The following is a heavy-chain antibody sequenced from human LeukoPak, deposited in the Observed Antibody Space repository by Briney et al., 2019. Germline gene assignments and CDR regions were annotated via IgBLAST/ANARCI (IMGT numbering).Heavy chain of an antibody. CDR3: ARGYSSSWLDY. CDR2: INSDGSST. J-gene: IGHJ4*02. D-gene: IGHD6-13*01. Sequence: GGSLRLSCVASGFTFSSYWMHWVRQAPGKGLVWVSRINSDGSSTNYADSVRGQFTISRDNAKNSLYLQMNSLRAEDTAVYYCARGYSSSWLDYWGQGTLVTVSS. V-gene: IGHV3-74*01. CDR1: GFTFSSYW.